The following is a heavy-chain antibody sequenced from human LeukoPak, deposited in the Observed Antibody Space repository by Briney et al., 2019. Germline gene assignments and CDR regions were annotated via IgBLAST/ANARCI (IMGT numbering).Heavy chain of an antibody. CDR3: ARDKGGALDY. J-gene: IGHJ4*02. D-gene: IGHD3-16*01. Sequence: SETLSLTCTVSGGSISGYYWSWIRQPPGKGLEWIGYIYYSGSTNYNPSLKSRVTISVDTSKNQFSLKLSSVTAADTAVYYCARDKGGALDYWGQGTLVTVSS. V-gene: IGHV4-59*01. CDR1: GGSISGYY. CDR2: IYYSGST.